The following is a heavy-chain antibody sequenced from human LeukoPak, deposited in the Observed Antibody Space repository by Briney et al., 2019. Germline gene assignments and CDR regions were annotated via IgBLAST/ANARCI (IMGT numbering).Heavy chain of an antibody. J-gene: IGHJ4*02. V-gene: IGHV4-59*01. Sequence: SEILSLTCTVSGGSISSYYWSWIRRPPGKGLEWIGYIYYSGTTNYNPSLKSRVTISVDTSKNQFSLKLSSVTAADTAVYYCARGVYIAAAQYGYWGQGTLVTVSS. CDR1: GGSISSYY. D-gene: IGHD6-13*01. CDR3: ARGVYIAAAQYGY. CDR2: IYYSGTT.